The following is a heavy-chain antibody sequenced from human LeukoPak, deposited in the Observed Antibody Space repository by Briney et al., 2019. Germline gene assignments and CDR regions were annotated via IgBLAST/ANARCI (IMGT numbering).Heavy chain of an antibody. D-gene: IGHD3-3*01. J-gene: IGHJ3*02. CDR3: ARGDPDISFGVAGEAFDI. CDR2: ISSSSSYI. V-gene: IGHV3-21*01. CDR1: GFTFSSYS. Sequence: GGSLRLSCAASGFTFSSYSMNWVRQAPGKGLEWVSSISSSSSYIYYADSMKGRFTISRDNAKKSLYLQMNSLRAEDTAVYYCARGDPDISFGVAGEAFDIWGQGTMVTVSS.